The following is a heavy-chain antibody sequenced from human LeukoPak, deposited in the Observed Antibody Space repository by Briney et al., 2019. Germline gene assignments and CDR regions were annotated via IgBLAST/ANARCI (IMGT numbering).Heavy chain of an antibody. D-gene: IGHD3-22*01. Sequence: GGSLRLSCAASGFTFSSYAMSWVRQAPGKGLEWVSAISGSGGSTYYADSVKGRFTISRDNSKNTLYLQMNSLRAEDTAVYYCAKDLTYYYDSSGSGSAFDIWGQGTTVTVSS. CDR1: GFTFSSYA. V-gene: IGHV3-23*01. CDR2: ISGSGGST. J-gene: IGHJ3*02. CDR3: AKDLTYYYDSSGSGSAFDI.